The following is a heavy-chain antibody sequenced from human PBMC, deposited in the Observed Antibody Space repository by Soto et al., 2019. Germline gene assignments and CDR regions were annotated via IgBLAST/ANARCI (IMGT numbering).Heavy chain of an antibody. D-gene: IGHD3-16*01. CDR3: ASLTYDYVWGSLS. J-gene: IGHJ4*02. CDR2: ISSSGSTI. Sequence: GGSLRLSCAASGFAFSSYEMNWVRQAPGKGLEWVSYISSSGSTIYYADSVKGRFTISRDNAKNSLYLQMNSLRAEDTAVYYCASLTYDYVWGSLSWGQGTLVTVSS. V-gene: IGHV3-48*03. CDR1: GFAFSSYE.